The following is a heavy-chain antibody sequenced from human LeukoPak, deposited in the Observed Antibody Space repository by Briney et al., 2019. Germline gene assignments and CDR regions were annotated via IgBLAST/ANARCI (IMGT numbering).Heavy chain of an antibody. D-gene: IGHD7-27*01. V-gene: IGHV1-8*01. CDR3: ARGPPNWGYDY. J-gene: IGHJ4*02. Sequence: ASVNVSFKASGYTFTSYDFNWVRPATGQRPEWMGWMSPNSGDTGYAQKFQDRVTMTRNTSISTAYMELSSLRSDDTAVYYCARGPPNWGYDYWGPGTLVTVSS. CDR2: MSPNSGDT. CDR1: GYTFTSYD.